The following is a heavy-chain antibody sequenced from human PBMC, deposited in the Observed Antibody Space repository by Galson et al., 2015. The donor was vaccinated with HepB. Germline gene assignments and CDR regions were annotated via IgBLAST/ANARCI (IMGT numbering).Heavy chain of an antibody. D-gene: IGHD3-3*01. J-gene: IGHJ6*02. CDR1: GYTFTSYD. V-gene: IGHV1-8*01. CDR2: MNPNSGNT. CDR3: ARNLVVRFLEWLSKEVYGMDV. Sequence: SCKASGYTFTSYDINWVRQATGQGLEWMGWMNPNSGNTGYAQKFQGRVTMTRNTSISTAYMELSSLRSEDTAVYYCARNLVVRFLEWLSKEVYGMDVWGQGTTVTVSS.